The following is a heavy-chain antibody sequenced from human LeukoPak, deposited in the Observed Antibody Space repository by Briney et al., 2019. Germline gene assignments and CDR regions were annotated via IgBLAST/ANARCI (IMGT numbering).Heavy chain of an antibody. CDR2: IKTKTDGGTA. V-gene: IGHV3-15*01. CDR1: GFTFSDAW. Sequence: RGSLRLSCAASGFTFSDAWMNWVRQAPGKGLEWVGHIKTKTDGGTADYAAPVKGGFTISRDDSRNTLFLQMNSLRTEDTAVYYCAPPRNCFDPWGQGTLVIVSS. J-gene: IGHJ5*02. CDR3: APPRNCFDP.